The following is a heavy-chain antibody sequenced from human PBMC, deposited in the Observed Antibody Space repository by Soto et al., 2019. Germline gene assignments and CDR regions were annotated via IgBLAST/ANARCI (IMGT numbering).Heavy chain of an antibody. Sequence: QVQLVQSGAEVKKPGSSVKFSCKASGGTFSSYAISWVRQAPGQGLEWMGGIIPIFGTANYAQKFQGRVTNTADESTSTAYMELSSLRSEDTAVYYCAREGASGSHIGYWGQGTLVTVSS. CDR3: AREGASGSHIGY. J-gene: IGHJ4*02. V-gene: IGHV1-69*01. D-gene: IGHD3-22*01. CDR1: GGTFSSYA. CDR2: IIPIFGTA.